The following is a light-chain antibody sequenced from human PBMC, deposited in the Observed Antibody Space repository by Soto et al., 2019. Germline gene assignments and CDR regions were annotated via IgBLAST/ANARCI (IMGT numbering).Light chain of an antibody. CDR1: QSVSSN. J-gene: IGKJ1*01. Sequence: ETVMTQSPATLSVSPGERATLSCRASQSVSSNLAWYQQKPGQAPGLLMYGASTRATGIPARFSGSGSGTEFTLTISILQSEDFAVYYCQQYNNWPRTFGQGTKVEIK. CDR2: GAS. V-gene: IGKV3-15*01. CDR3: QQYNNWPRT.